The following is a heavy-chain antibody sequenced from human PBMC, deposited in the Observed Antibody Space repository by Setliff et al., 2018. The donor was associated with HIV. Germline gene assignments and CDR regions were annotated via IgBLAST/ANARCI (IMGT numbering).Heavy chain of an antibody. V-gene: IGHV4-34*01. CDR3: ARVSCSSWYSIFRNYYYHIDV. J-gene: IGHJ6*03. D-gene: IGHD6-13*01. CDR1: GGSFSGYC. Sequence: SETLSLTCAVYGGSFSGYCWSWIRQPPGKGLEWIGEIQHSGRINYNPSLRSRVTTSVDTSKNQFSLRLRSVTAADTAVYYCARVSCSSWYSIFRNYYYHIDVWGKGTTVTVSS. CDR2: IQHSGRI.